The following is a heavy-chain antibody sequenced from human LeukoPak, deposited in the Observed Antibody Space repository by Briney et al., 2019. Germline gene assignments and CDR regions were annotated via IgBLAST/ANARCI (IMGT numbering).Heavy chain of an antibody. D-gene: IGHD6-13*01. CDR2: ISSSSSYI. J-gene: IGHJ4*02. Sequence: PGGSLRLSCAASGFTFSSYSMNWVRQAPGKGLEWVSSISSSSSYIYYADSAKGRFTISRDNAKDTLYLQMNSLRAEDTGVYYCAGHHQAYSRTYWGQGTLVTVSS. CDR1: GFTFSSYS. V-gene: IGHV3-21*01. CDR3: AGHHQAYSRTY.